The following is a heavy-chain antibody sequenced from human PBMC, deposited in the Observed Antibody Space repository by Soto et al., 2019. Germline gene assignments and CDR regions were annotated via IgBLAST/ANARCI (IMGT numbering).Heavy chain of an antibody. CDR3: ARLSPGGYGMDV. CDR1: GGSISSSSYY. D-gene: IGHD1-26*01. Sequence: LSETLSLTCTVSGGSISSSSYYWGWIRQPPGKGLEWIGSIYYSGSTYYNPSLKSRVTISVDTSKNQFSLKLSSVTAADTAVYYCARLSPGGYGMDVWGQGTTVTVSS. CDR2: IYYSGST. J-gene: IGHJ6*02. V-gene: IGHV4-39*01.